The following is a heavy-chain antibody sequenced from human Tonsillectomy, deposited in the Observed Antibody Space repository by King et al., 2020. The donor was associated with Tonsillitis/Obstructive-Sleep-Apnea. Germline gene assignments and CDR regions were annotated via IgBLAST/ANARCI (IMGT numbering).Heavy chain of an antibody. CDR1: GYTFTSYG. D-gene: IGHD3-3*01. V-gene: IGHV1-18*01. J-gene: IGHJ5*02. CDR3: ARGYWEVRFLEWHNWFDP. Sequence: QLVQSGAEVKKPGASVKVSCKASGYTFTSYGISWVRQAPGQGLEWMGWISAYNGNTNYAQKLQGRVTMTPDTSTSTAYMELRSLRSDDTAVYYCARGYWEVRFLEWHNWFDPWGQGTLVTVSS. CDR2: ISAYNGNT.